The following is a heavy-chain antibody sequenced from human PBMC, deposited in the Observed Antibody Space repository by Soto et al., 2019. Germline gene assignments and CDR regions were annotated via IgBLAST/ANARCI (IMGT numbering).Heavy chain of an antibody. CDR2: ISGSGGST. Sequence: PGGSLRLSCAASGFTCSSYAMSWVRQAPGKGLEWVSAISGSGGSTYYADSVKGRFTISRDNSKNTLYLQMNSLRAEDTAVYYCAKEGGRFGTTYNWFDPWGQGTLVTVSS. J-gene: IGHJ5*02. D-gene: IGHD3-10*01. V-gene: IGHV3-23*01. CDR3: AKEGGRFGTTYNWFDP. CDR1: GFTCSSYA.